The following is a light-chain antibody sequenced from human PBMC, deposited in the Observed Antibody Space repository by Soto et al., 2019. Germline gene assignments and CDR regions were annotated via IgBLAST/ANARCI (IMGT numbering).Light chain of an antibody. CDR3: HHCHSLPLT. J-gene: IGKJ5*01. Sequence: DIQMTQSPSSLCASVGDRVTISCQASQNVSNSLNWYQQKPGKAPKLLIYGASNLATGVPSRFSGSGSGTDFTFTISSLQPEDIATYYCHHCHSLPLTFGRGTRLEIK. V-gene: IGKV1-33*01. CDR1: QNVSNS. CDR2: GAS.